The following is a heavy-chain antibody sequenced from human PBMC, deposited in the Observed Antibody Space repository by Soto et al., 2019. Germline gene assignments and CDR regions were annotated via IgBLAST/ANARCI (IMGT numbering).Heavy chain of an antibody. V-gene: IGHV4-59*01. J-gene: IGHJ6*02. CDR3: ARRNPGIAAAGSLYYYYYGMDV. Sequence: SETLSLTFTVSGVSIISYYWSWIRQPPGKGLEWIGYIYYSGSTNYNPSLKSRVTISVDTSKNQFSLKLSSVTAADTAVYYCARRNPGIAAAGSLYYYYYGMDVWGQGTTVTVSS. D-gene: IGHD6-13*01. CDR2: IYYSGST. CDR1: GVSIISYY.